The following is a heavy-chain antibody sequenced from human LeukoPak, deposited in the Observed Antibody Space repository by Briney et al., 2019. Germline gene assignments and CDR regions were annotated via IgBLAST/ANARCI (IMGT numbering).Heavy chain of an antibody. J-gene: IGHJ4*02. Sequence: PGGSLRLSCAASGFTFSSYWMSWVRQAPGKGLEWVANIKQDGSEKYYVDSVKGRFTISRDNAKNSLYLQMNSLRAEDTAVYYCASVQMGAISYYFDYWGQGTLLTVSS. V-gene: IGHV3-7*01. CDR3: ASVQMGAISYYFDY. D-gene: IGHD1-26*01. CDR2: IKQDGSEK. CDR1: GFTFSSYW.